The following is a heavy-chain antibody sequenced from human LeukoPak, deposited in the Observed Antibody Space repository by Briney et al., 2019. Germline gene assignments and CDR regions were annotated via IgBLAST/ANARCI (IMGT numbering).Heavy chain of an antibody. CDR2: IKQGGSEK. CDR1: GFTFSSYW. J-gene: IGHJ4*02. D-gene: IGHD6-19*01. V-gene: IGHV3-7*01. CDR3: ARDRRPTSNSSGWYLDY. Sequence: GGSLRLSCAASGFTFSSYWMSWVRQAPGKGLEWVANIKQGGSEKYYVDSVKARFTISRDNAKNSLYLQMNSLRAEDTAVYYCARDRRPTSNSSGWYLDYWGQGTLVTVSS.